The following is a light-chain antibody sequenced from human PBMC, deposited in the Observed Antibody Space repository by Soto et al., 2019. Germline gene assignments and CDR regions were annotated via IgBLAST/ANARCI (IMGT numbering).Light chain of an antibody. Sequence: SYELTQPPSVSVAPRKTARITCGGNNIGSKSVHWYQQKPGQAPVLVIYYDSDRPSGIPERFSGSNSGNTATLTISRVEAGDEADYYCQVWDSSSDHLYVFGTGTKVTV. J-gene: IGLJ1*01. CDR2: YDS. V-gene: IGLV3-21*04. CDR3: QVWDSSSDHLYV. CDR1: NIGSKS.